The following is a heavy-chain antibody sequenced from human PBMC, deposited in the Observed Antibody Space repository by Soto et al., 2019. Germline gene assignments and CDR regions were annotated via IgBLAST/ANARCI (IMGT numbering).Heavy chain of an antibody. CDR2: IIPIFGTA. J-gene: IGHJ3*02. V-gene: IGHV1-69*06. CDR1: GGTFSSYA. D-gene: IGHD3-22*01. Sequence: SVKVSCKSSGGTFSSYASSWVRQAPGQGLEWMGGIIPIFGTANYAQKFQGRVTVTADKSTSTAYMELSSLRSEDTAVYYCARAEYYYDSSGYSRGAFDIWGQGTMVTVS. CDR3: ARAEYYYDSSGYSRGAFDI.